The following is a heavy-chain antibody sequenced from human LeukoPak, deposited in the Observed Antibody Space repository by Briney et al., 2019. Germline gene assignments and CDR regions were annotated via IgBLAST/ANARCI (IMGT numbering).Heavy chain of an antibody. Sequence: ASETLSLTCTVSGGSISSSSYYWGWIRQPPGKGLEWIGSIYYSGSTYYNPSLKSRVTISVDTSKNQFSLKLSSVTAADTAVYYCARGGGSAAGTGIDYWGQGTLVTVSS. CDR2: IYYSGST. CDR3: ARGGGSAAGTGIDY. J-gene: IGHJ4*02. V-gene: IGHV4-39*07. CDR1: GGSISSSSYY. D-gene: IGHD6-13*01.